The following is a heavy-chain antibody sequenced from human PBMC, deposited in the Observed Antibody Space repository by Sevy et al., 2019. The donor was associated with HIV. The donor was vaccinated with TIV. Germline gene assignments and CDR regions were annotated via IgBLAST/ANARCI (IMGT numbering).Heavy chain of an antibody. CDR3: AKGSAPSRPYYFEY. V-gene: IGHV3-23*01. J-gene: IGHJ4*02. D-gene: IGHD6-6*01. CDR2: ITNSGSDT. CDR1: GFTFDRYA. Sequence: GGSLRLSCAASGFTFDRYAMTWVRQAPGKGLEWVSAITNSGSDTYHADSVKGRFTISRDNSKNTRYLQMNSLTDEDTAVYYCAKGSAPSRPYYFEYWGQGTLVTVSS.